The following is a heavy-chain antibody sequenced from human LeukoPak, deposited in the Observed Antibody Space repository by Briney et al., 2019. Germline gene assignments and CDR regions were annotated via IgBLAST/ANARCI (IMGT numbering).Heavy chain of an antibody. CDR3: ARDSPLSFDI. V-gene: IGHV3-21*01. CDR2: ISSSSSFI. CDR1: GFTFSTYS. Sequence: GGSLTLSCAASGFTFSTYSMNWVRQAPGKGLEWVSSISSSSSFIYYAHSVKGRFTISRDNAKNSVYLQMNSLRAEDTAVYYCARDSPLSFDIWGQGTMVTVSS. J-gene: IGHJ3*02.